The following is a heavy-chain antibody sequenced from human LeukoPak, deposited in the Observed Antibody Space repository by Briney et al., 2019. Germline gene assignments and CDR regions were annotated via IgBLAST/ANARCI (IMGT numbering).Heavy chain of an antibody. CDR1: GFTFSDHW. CDR3: VRESREIRFDY. V-gene: IGHV3-74*01. Sequence: GGSLRLSCAASGFTFSDHWMHWVRQAPGKGLMGVSRINTDGSTTTYADSVKGRFTISRDNAKNTLYLQMNSLRAEDTAVYYCVRESREIRFDYWGQGILVTVSS. J-gene: IGHJ4*02. D-gene: IGHD1-26*01. CDR2: INTDGSTT.